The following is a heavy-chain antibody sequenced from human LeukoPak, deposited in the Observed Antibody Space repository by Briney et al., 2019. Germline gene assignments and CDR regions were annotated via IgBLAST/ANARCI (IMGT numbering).Heavy chain of an antibody. CDR1: GGSFSGYY. CDR3: ARGPWGAARPFDP. V-gene: IGHV4-34*01. CDR2: INHSGST. J-gene: IGHJ5*02. D-gene: IGHD6-6*01. Sequence: PSETLSLTCAVYGGSFSGYYWSWIRQPPGKGLEWIGEINHSGSTNYNPSLKSRVTISVDTSKNQFSLKLSSVTAADTAVYYCARGPWGAARPFDPWGQGTLVTVSS.